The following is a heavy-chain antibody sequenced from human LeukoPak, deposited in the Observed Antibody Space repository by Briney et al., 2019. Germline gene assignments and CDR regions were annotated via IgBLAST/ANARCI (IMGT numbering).Heavy chain of an antibody. V-gene: IGHV3-21*01. CDR3: AREEGGKLGIDYYFDY. Sequence: GGSLRLSCAASGFTFNRYSMNWVRQAPGKGLAWVSSISTSSSYIYYADSEKGRFTISRDNARNSLYLQMNSLRAEDTAVYYCAREEGGKLGIDYYFDYWGQGTLVTVSS. CDR1: GFTFNRYS. J-gene: IGHJ4*02. CDR2: ISTSSSYI. D-gene: IGHD7-27*01.